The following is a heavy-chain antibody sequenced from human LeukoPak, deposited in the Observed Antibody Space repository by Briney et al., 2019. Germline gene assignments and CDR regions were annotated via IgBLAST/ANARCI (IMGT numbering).Heavy chain of an antibody. CDR2: INPNSGGT. J-gene: IGHJ4*02. CDR3: ARDGGGITFGGVIVKPDY. Sequence: ASVKVSCKASGYTFTGYYMHCVRQAPGQGLEWMGRINPNSGGTNYAQKFQGRVTMTRDTSISTAYMELSRLRSDDTAVYYCARDGGGITFGGVIVKPDYWGQGTLVTVSS. V-gene: IGHV1-2*06. D-gene: IGHD3-16*02. CDR1: GYTFTGYY.